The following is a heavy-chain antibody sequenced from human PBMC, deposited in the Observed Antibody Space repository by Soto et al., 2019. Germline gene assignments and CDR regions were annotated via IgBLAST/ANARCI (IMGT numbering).Heavy chain of an antibody. CDR2: IWYDGSNK. CDR3: ARDGSLGYCTNGVCYAGTYYYYYGMDV. Sequence: GGSLRLSCAASGFTFSSYGMHWVRQAPGKGLEWVAVIWYDGSNKYYADSVKGRFTISRDNSKNTLYLQMNSLRAEDTAVYYCARDGSLGYCTNGVCYAGTYYYYYGMDVRGQGTTVTVSS. V-gene: IGHV3-33*01. J-gene: IGHJ6*02. CDR1: GFTFSSYG. D-gene: IGHD2-8*01.